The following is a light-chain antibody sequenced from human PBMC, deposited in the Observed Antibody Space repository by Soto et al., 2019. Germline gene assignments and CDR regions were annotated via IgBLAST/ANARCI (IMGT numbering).Light chain of an antibody. CDR3: SSYTSNSTPYV. Sequence: QSALTQPASVSGSPGQSITISCTGTSSDVGGYNYVSWYQHHPGKAPKLMISEVSNRPSGFSNRFSGSKSGNTASLTISGLQAEDEADYYCSSYTSNSTPYVFGTGTKLTVL. CDR1: SSDVGGYNY. CDR2: EVS. V-gene: IGLV2-14*01. J-gene: IGLJ1*01.